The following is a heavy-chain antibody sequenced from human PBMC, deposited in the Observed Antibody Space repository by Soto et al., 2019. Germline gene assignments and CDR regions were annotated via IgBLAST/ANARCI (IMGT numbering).Heavy chain of an antibody. Sequence: PGGSLRLSCAASGFTFSSYSMNWVRQAPGKGLEWVSSISSSSSYIYYADSVKGRFTISRDSAKNSLYLQMNSLRAEDTAVYYCARTYSSGWFNWFDPWGQGTLVTVSS. J-gene: IGHJ5*02. V-gene: IGHV3-21*01. D-gene: IGHD6-19*01. CDR2: ISSSSSYI. CDR3: ARTYSSGWFNWFDP. CDR1: GFTFSSYS.